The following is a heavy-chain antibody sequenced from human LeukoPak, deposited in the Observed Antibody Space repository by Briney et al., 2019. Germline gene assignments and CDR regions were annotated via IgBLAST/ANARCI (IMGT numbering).Heavy chain of an antibody. Sequence: LRLSCTAFGFTFGDYAMSWVGQAPGKGLEWIGEIDHSGSTNSNPSLKSRVTISVDTSKNQFSLKLSPVTAADTAVYYCARSRNLANSSTSVYYYYSYMDVWGKGTRVTVS. CDR1: GFTFGDYA. J-gene: IGHJ6*03. D-gene: IGHD6-13*01. CDR2: IDHSGST. V-gene: IGHV4-34*01. CDR3: ARSRNLANSSTSVYYYYSYMDV.